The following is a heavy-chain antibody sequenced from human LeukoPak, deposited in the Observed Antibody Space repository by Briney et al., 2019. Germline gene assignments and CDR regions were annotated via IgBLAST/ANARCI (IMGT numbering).Heavy chain of an antibody. CDR2: IYYSGST. Sequence: KSSETLSLTCTVSGGSISSYYWSWIRQPPGKGLEWIGYIYYSGSTNYNPSLKSRVTISVDTSKNQFSLKLSSVTAADTAVYYCARGNWNYDYWGQGTLVTVSS. CDR3: ARGNWNYDY. CDR1: GGSISSYY. D-gene: IGHD1-7*01. V-gene: IGHV4-59*01. J-gene: IGHJ4*02.